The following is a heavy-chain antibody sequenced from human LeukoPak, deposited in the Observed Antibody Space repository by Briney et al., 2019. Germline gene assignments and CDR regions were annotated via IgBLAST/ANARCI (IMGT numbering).Heavy chain of an antibody. J-gene: IGHJ4*02. CDR2: MFDSVTS. V-gene: IGHV4-59*11. Sequence: PSAPLSLTCTVSGGSFSSHYWGWIRQSPGKGLEWIAYMFDSVTSKYNMSDSVTSKDNPSLKSRLTLSADTSKNQFSLRLSYVTAADTAVYYCATIKRGYPFGYFDFWGQGILVTVSS. D-gene: IGHD5-18*01. CDR3: ATIKRGYPFGYFDF. CDR1: GGSFSSHY.